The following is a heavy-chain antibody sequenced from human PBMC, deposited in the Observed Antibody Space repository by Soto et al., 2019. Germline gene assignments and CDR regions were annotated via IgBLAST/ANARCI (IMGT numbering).Heavy chain of an antibody. Sequence: LRLSCAASGFTFSSYWMSWVRQAPGKGLEWVANIKQDGSEKYYVDSVKGRFTISRDNAKNSLYLQMNSLRAEDTAVYYCARKDYDILTGYPDYWGQGTLVTVSS. CDR3: ARKDYDILTGYPDY. D-gene: IGHD3-9*01. V-gene: IGHV3-7*01. CDR1: GFTFSSYW. J-gene: IGHJ4*02. CDR2: IKQDGSEK.